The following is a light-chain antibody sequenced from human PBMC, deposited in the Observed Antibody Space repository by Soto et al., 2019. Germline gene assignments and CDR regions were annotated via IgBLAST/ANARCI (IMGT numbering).Light chain of an antibody. J-gene: IGLJ1*01. CDR1: SSNIGSTYD. Sequence: SVLTQPPSVSGAPGQRDTISCTGSSSNIGSTYDVQWYQQLPGTAPKLLIHGNTDRPSGVPDRFSGSKSGTSASLAITGLQADDEADYYCQSYDDSLSVHYVFGTGTKVTVL. V-gene: IGLV1-40*01. CDR3: QSYDDSLSVHYV. CDR2: GNT.